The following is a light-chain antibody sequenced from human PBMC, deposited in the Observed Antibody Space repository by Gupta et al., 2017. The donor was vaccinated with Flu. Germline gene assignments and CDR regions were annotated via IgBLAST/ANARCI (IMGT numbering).Light chain of an antibody. Sequence: DIVMTQSPDSLAVPLGERATINCHSSQSSVYRSNNLNYLAWYQQKPGQPPRLLVYWASNRESGVPDGFSGSGYVKDFTHTSRRRQAEDVAVYYGQQYYSYVSFGQGTKVEIK. V-gene: IGKV4-1*01. CDR3: QQYYSYVS. J-gene: IGKJ2*01. CDR1: QSSVYRSNNLNY. CDR2: WAS.